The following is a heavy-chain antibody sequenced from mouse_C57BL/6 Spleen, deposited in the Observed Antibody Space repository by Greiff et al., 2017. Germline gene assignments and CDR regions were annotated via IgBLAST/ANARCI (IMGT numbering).Heavy chain of an antibody. CDR2: IYPGDGDT. CDR1: GYAFSSSW. CDR3: ARGEMDY. J-gene: IGHJ4*01. V-gene: IGHV1-82*01. Sequence: VQLQESGPELVKPGASVKISCKASGYAFSSSWMNWVKQRPGKGLEWIGRIYPGDGDTNYNGKFKGKATLTADKSSSTAYMQLSRLTSEDSAVYFCARGEMDYWGKGTSVTVSS.